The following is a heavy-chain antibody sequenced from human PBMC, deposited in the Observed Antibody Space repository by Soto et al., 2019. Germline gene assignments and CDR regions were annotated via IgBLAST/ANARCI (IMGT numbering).Heavy chain of an antibody. J-gene: IGHJ6*02. V-gene: IGHV1-69*13. CDR3: VRGTRDCSTTSCYTPQGSFYYAMDV. Sequence: SVKVSCMATGGSFRRNSISWVRPAPGQGLEWVGGIISMFGTPNYAQKFREIVTINADETTSTAYMDLNILRSDDTSIYYCVRGTRDCSTTSCYTPQGSFYYAMDVWGQGTTVTVSS. CDR1: GGSFRRNS. CDR2: IISMFGTP. D-gene: IGHD2-2*02.